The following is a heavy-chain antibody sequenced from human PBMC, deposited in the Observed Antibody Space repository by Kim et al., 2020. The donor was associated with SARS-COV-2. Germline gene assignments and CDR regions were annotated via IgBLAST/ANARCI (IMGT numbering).Heavy chain of an antibody. Sequence: GGSLRLSCAASGFTFSSYAMHWVRQAPGKGLEWVAVIWYDGSNKYYADSVKGRFTISRDNSKNTLYLQMNSLRAEDTAVYYCAKGPTGLSGFGESGIDYWGQGTLVTVSS. J-gene: IGHJ4*02. CDR2: IWYDGSNK. CDR1: GFTFSSYA. CDR3: AKGPTGLSGFGESGIDY. V-gene: IGHV3-33*06. D-gene: IGHD3-10*01.